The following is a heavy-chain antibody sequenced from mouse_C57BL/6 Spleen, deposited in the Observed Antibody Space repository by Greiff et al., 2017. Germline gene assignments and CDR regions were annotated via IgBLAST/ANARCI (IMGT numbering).Heavy chain of an antibody. CDR1: GYTFTDYY. V-gene: IGHV1-19*01. Sequence: EVKLQESGPVLVKPGASVKMSCKASGYTFTDYYMNWVKQSHGKSLEWIGVINPYNGGTSYNQKFKGKATLTVDKSSSTAYMELNSLTSEDSAVYYCARGGVVATDYYAMDYWGQGTSVTVSS. CDR2: INPYNGGT. J-gene: IGHJ4*01. D-gene: IGHD1-1*01. CDR3: ARGGVVATDYYAMDY.